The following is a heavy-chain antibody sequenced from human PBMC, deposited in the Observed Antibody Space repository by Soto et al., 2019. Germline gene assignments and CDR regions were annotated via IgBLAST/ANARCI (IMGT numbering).Heavy chain of an antibody. V-gene: IGHV3-23*01. D-gene: IGHD6-6*01. CDR2: ISGSDDST. Sequence: EVQLLESGGGLVQPGESLRLSCAASGFTFSSYAMSWVRQAPGKGLEWVSVISGSDDSTYYADSVKGRFTISRDNSKNTLYLQMNSLRAEDTAVYYCANRSSASTFDCWGQGTLVTVSS. CDR1: GFTFSSYA. CDR3: ANRSSASTFDC. J-gene: IGHJ4*02.